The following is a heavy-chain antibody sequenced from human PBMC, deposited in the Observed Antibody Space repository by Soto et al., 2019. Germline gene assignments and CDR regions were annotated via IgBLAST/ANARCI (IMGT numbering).Heavy chain of an antibody. J-gene: IGHJ4*02. CDR1: GNSFTSYW. CDR3: ARQEYCSSTSCYKVDS. Sequence: ESLKISGTGSGNSFTSYWIGLVRQMPGKGLEWMGIIYLGDSNTRYSPTFQGQVTISADRSISTAYLQWSSLKASDTAMYYCARQEYCSSTSCYKVDSWGQGTLVTVS. CDR2: IYLGDSNT. V-gene: IGHV5-51*01. D-gene: IGHD2-2*02.